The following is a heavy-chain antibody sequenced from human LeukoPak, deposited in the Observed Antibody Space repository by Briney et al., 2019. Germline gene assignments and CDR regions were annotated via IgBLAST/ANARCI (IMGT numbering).Heavy chain of an antibody. CDR2: INHSGST. Sequence: SETLSLTCAVYGGSFSGYHWSWICQPPGKGLEWIGEINHSGSTNYNPSLKSRVTISVDTSKNQFSLKLSSVTVADTAVYYCARARKSNWNRKYNWFDPWGQGTLVTVSS. CDR1: GGSFSGYH. CDR3: ARARKSNWNRKYNWFDP. J-gene: IGHJ5*02. V-gene: IGHV4-34*01. D-gene: IGHD1-1*01.